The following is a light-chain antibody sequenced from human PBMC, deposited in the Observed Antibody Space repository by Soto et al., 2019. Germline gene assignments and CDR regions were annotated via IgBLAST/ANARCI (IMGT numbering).Light chain of an antibody. CDR3: QHSTA. Sequence: EIVLTQSPGTLSLSPGERATLSCRASQSISNNYLAWYQQRPGQAPRLLIYGVSSRATGIADRFSVSGSGTDFTLTISRLEPEDFAMYYCQHSTAFGQGTRVDI. CDR2: GVS. CDR1: QSISNNY. J-gene: IGKJ1*01. V-gene: IGKV3-20*01.